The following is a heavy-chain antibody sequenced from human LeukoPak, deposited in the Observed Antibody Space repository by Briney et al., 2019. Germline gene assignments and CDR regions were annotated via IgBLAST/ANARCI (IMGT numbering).Heavy chain of an antibody. Sequence: PSETLSLTCIVSGGSIGNYYWNWIRQPPGKGLEWIGYTSYSGNTIYNPSLKSRVTISIDPFKNQLSLKVTSVTAADTAVYYCARDHGYFGMDVWGQGTTVTISS. V-gene: IGHV4-59*01. J-gene: IGHJ6*02. CDR2: TSYSGNT. CDR1: GGSIGNYY. CDR3: ARDHGYFGMDV.